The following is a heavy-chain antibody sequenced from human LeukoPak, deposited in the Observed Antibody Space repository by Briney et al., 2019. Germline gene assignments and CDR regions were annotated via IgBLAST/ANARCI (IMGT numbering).Heavy chain of an antibody. Sequence: GGSLRLSCAASGFTFSSYGMTWLRQTPAKGLEWVSAISGSGETTYYSDSAKGRFTISRDNSKNTLFLQMSSLRVEDAAMYYCAKTHGYFDQWGQGTLVAVSS. CDR2: ISGSGETT. CDR3: AKTHGYFDQ. V-gene: IGHV3-23*01. CDR1: GFTFSSYG. D-gene: IGHD3-22*01. J-gene: IGHJ4*02.